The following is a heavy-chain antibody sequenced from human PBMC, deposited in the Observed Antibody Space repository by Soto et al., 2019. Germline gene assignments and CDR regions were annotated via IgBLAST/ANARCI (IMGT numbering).Heavy chain of an antibody. CDR3: ARAGDYYDSSGYYPFDY. D-gene: IGHD3-22*01. CDR1: GGSISSYY. V-gene: IGHV4-59*01. Sequence: SETLSLTCTVSGGSISSYYWSWIRQPPGKGLEWIGYIYYSGSTNYNPSLKSRVTISVDTSKNQFSLKLSSVTAADTAVYYCARAGDYYDSSGYYPFDYWGQGTLVTVSS. J-gene: IGHJ4*02. CDR2: IYYSGST.